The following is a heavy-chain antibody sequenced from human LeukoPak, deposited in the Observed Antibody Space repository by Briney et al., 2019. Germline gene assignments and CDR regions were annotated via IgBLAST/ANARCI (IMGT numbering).Heavy chain of an antibody. CDR2: ICYSGST. CDR3: ARDAIAVAGTYYYYYGMDV. V-gene: IGHV4-59*01. J-gene: IGHJ6*04. D-gene: IGHD6-19*01. CDR1: GGSISSYY. Sequence: SETLCLTCTVSGGSISSYYWSWIRQPPGKGLEWIGYICYSGSTNYNPSLKSRVTISVDTSKNQFSLKLSSVTAADTAVYYCARDAIAVAGTYYYYYGMDVWGKGTTVTVSS.